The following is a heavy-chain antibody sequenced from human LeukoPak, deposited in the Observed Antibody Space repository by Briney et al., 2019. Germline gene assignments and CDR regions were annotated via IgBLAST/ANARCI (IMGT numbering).Heavy chain of an antibody. D-gene: IGHD3-10*02. V-gene: IGHV3-48*03. J-gene: IGHJ6*04. CDR1: GFTFSSYE. CDR3: AELGITMIGGV. Sequence: GGSLRLSCAASGFTFSSYEMNWVRQATGKGLEWVSYISSSGSTIYYADSVKGRFNISRHNAKNSLYLQMNSLRAEDTAVYYCAELGITMIGGVWGKGTTVTISS. CDR2: ISSSGSTI.